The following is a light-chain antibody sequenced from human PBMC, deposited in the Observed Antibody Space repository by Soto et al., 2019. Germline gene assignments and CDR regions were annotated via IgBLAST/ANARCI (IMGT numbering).Light chain of an antibody. Sequence: EVVLTQSPATLSLSPGEGATLSCRASQSIGNYLAWYQQKPGQAPRLLIYATSNRATGIPARFSGSGSGTDFTLTISSLEPEDFATYYCQQLNSYPYTFGQGTKLEIK. CDR1: QSIGNY. J-gene: IGKJ2*01. V-gene: IGKV3-11*01. CDR2: ATS. CDR3: QQLNSYPYT.